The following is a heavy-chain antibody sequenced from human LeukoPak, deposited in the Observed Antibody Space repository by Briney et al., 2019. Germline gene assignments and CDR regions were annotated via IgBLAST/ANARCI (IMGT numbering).Heavy chain of an antibody. CDR1: GFTFSSYT. D-gene: IGHD5-18*01. V-gene: IGHV3-21*01. J-gene: IGHJ4*02. Sequence: GGSLRLSCAASGFTFSSYTINWVRQAPGKGLEWVSSISSRSTYIYYADSVKGRFTISRDNAKNSLSLQMNSLRAEDTGLYYSAREDNGGYSEGRTAEFDYWGRGTLVTVSS. CDR3: AREDNGGYSEGRTAEFDY. CDR2: ISSRSTYI.